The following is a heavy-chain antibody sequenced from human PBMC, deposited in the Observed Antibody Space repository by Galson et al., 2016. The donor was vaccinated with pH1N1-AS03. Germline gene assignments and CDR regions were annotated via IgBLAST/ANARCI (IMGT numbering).Heavy chain of an antibody. D-gene: IGHD6-13*01. J-gene: IGHJ4*02. Sequence: TLSLTCTVSGGSPTGYQWSWIRQSPGKGLEWIGETSHSGITDYNPSLKSRVSISVDTSKDQFSLNLSSMTAADAAVYYCARGNPFLGSSWYEDSWGQGTLVIVSS. V-gene: IGHV4-34*01. CDR3: ARGNPFLGSSWYEDS. CDR2: TSHSGIT. CDR1: GGSPTGYQ.